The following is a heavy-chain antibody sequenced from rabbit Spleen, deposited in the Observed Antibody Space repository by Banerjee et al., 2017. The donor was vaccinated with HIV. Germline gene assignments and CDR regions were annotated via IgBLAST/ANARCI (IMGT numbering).Heavy chain of an antibody. J-gene: IGHJ4*01. CDR2: IDPVFGIT. D-gene: IGHD2-1*01. CDR1: GFDFNNYY. Sequence: QLVESGGGLVQPGGSLKLSCKASGFDFNNYYMSWVRQAPGKGLEWIGYIDPVFGITNYANSVKGRFTISRDNTQNTLYLQLNSLTAADTATYFCVRWGVDDYGGNLWGPGTLVTVS. V-gene: IGHV1S7*01. CDR3: VRWGVDDYGGNL.